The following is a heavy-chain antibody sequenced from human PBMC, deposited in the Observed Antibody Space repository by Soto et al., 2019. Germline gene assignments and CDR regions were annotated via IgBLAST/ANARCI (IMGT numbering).Heavy chain of an antibody. V-gene: IGHV3-48*03. CDR2: IRSSSNTK. CDR1: GFPFSFFE. Sequence: GSLRLSCAASGFPFSFFEMNWVRQAPGKGLEWIAYIRSSSNTKLYADSVRGRFTISRDNANNLLSLQMNDLRVEDTAVYYCARGYDILTGPIDYWGQGSLVTVSS. D-gene: IGHD3-9*01. CDR3: ARGYDILTGPIDY. J-gene: IGHJ4*02.